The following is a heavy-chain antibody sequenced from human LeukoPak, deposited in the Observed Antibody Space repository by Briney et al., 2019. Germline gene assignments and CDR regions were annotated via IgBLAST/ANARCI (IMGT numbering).Heavy chain of an antibody. D-gene: IGHD1-26*01. CDR2: IYPGDSDT. Sequence: GESLKISCKGSGYSFTSYWIGWVRQMPGKGLEWMGIIYPGDSDTRYSPSFQGQVTISADKSISTAYLQWSSLKASDTAMYYCARQIDDSGSSLVMNDYWGQGTLVTVSS. V-gene: IGHV5-51*01. J-gene: IGHJ4*02. CDR1: GYSFTSYW. CDR3: ARQIDDSGSSLVMNDY.